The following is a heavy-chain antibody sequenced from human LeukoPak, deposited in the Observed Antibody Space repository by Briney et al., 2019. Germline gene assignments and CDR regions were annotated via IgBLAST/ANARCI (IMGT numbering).Heavy chain of an antibody. D-gene: IGHD6-19*01. CDR3: ARSRGTGWYIEN. J-gene: IGHJ4*02. CDR1: GFTFGDYA. Sequence: GGSLRLSCTTSGFTFGDYAMNWFRQAPGKGLDWVGLIRNKAFEGATEYAASVKGRFTISRDDSKSIAYLQMNSLKTEDTAVYYCARSRGTGWYIENWGQGTLVTVSS. V-gene: IGHV3-49*03. CDR2: IRNKAFEGAT.